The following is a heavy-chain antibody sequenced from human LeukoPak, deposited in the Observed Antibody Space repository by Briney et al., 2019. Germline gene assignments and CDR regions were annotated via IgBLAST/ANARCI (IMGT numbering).Heavy chain of an antibody. CDR1: GFTFDDYA. J-gene: IGHJ4*02. D-gene: IGHD6-6*01. Sequence: GGSLRLSCAASGFTFDDYAMHWVRQAPGKGLEWVSGISWNSGNIVYADSVKGRFTISRDNAKNSLYLQMNSLRAEDMALYYCAKAVGYTSSSGGYFDYWGQGILVTVSS. CDR3: AKAVGYTSSSGGYFDY. CDR2: ISWNSGNI. V-gene: IGHV3-9*03.